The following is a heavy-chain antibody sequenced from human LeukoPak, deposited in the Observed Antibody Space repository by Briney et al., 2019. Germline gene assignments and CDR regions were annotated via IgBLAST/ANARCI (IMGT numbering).Heavy chain of an antibody. CDR2: ISGSGGST. D-gene: IGHD5-18*01. Sequence: PGGSLRLSCAASGFTFSSYAMSWVRQAPGKGLEWVSAISGSGGSTYYADSVKGRFTISRDNSKNTLYLQMNSLRAEDTAVYYCAKVGGDTAMMGGLWGAFDIWGQGTMVTVSS. J-gene: IGHJ3*02. CDR3: AKVGGDTAMMGGLWGAFDI. CDR1: GFTFSSYA. V-gene: IGHV3-23*01.